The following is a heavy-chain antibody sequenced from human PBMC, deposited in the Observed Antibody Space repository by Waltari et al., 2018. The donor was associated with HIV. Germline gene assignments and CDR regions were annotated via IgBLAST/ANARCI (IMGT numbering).Heavy chain of an antibody. Sequence: QVHLVESGGGLVRPRGCLSHSCADTGITLRTSYMSRIRQAPGNGLEWISSINTCGSTIYYADSVKVRFTISRDNAKNSLFLQVDNMRGEDAAVYYCARSRYGGYVYPTHFDYWGQGSLVTVSS. D-gene: IGHD5-12*01. J-gene: IGHJ4*02. V-gene: IGHV3-11*01. CDR3: ARSRYGGYVYPTHFDY. CDR1: GITLRTSY. CDR2: INTCGSTI.